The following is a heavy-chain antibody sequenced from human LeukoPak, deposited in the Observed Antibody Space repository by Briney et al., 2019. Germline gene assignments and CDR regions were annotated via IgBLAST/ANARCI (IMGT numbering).Heavy chain of an antibody. CDR3: ARGLSSSGWLLDC. V-gene: IGHV1-3*02. J-gene: IGHJ4*02. CDR2: TNAANGNT. Sequence: ASVKVSCKASGYTFSSYAIHWMRQAPGQRLEWMGWTNAANGNTQYSQEFQGRVTITRDISASTAYMELGSLRSDDMAVYYCARGLSSSGWLLDCWGQGTLVTVSS. CDR1: GYTFSSYA. D-gene: IGHD6-19*01.